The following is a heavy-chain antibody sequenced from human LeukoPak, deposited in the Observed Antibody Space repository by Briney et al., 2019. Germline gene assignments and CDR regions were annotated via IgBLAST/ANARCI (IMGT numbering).Heavy chain of an antibody. J-gene: IGHJ5*02. CDR1: GYTFTSYA. CDR3: ARLVPIVATRRRNWFDP. Sequence: ASVKVSCKASGYTFTSYAMNWMRQAPGQGLEWMGWINTNTGNPTYAQGFTGRFVFSLDTSVSTAYLQISSLKAEDTAVYYCARLVPIVATRRRNWFDPWSQGTLVTVSS. CDR2: INTNTGNP. D-gene: IGHD5-12*01. V-gene: IGHV7-4-1*02.